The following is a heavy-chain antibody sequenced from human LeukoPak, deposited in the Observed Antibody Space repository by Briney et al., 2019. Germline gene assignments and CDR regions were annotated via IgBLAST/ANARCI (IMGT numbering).Heavy chain of an antibody. CDR3: ARALRYFDWLSTSPEYNWFDP. CDR1: GFTFSSYS. J-gene: IGHJ5*02. V-gene: IGHV3-48*01. Sequence: PGGSLRLSCAASGFTFSSYSMNWVRQAPGKGLEWVSYISSSSSTIYYADSVKGRFTICRDNAKNSLYLQMNSLRAEDTAVYYCARALRYFDWLSTSPEYNWFDPWGQGTLVTVSS. CDR2: ISSSSSTI. D-gene: IGHD3-9*01.